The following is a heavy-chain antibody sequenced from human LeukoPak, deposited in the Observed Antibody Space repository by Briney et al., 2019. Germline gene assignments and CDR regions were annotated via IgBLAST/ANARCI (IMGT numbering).Heavy chain of an antibody. CDR2: ISSSSSYI. CDR1: GFTFSSYS. Sequence: GGSLRLSCAASGFTFSSYSMNWVRQAPGKGLEWVSSISSSSSYIYYADSVKGRFTISRDNAKDSLYLQMNSLRAEDTAVYYCARGPLSNFDYWGQGTLVTVSS. V-gene: IGHV3-21*01. D-gene: IGHD2/OR15-2a*01. CDR3: ARGPLSNFDY. J-gene: IGHJ4*02.